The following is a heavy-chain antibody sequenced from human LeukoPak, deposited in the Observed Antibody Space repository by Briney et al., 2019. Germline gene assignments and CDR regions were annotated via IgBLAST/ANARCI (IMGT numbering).Heavy chain of an antibody. CDR3: ATETAMGYFDY. CDR1: EGTFGNHA. CDR2: IVPIFDMA. D-gene: IGHD5-18*01. Sequence: SVKVSCKASEGTFGNHAINWVRQAPGQGLEWMGRIVPIFDMATYAHKFHGRVTITADKSASTAYMEVSGLTSDDTAVFYCATETAMGYFDYWGQGTLVTVSS. V-gene: IGHV1-69*04. J-gene: IGHJ4*02.